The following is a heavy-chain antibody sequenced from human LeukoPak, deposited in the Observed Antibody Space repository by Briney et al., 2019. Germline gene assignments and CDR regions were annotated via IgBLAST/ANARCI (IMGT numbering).Heavy chain of an antibody. CDR1: GFTFSSYA. CDR2: ISYDGSNK. J-gene: IGHJ6*04. D-gene: IGHD6-19*01. Sequence: GGSLRLSCAASGFTFSSYAMHWVRQAPGKGLEWVAVISYDGSNKYYADPVKGRFTISRDNSKNTLYLQMNSLRAEDTAVYYCARENSSGWYNYGMDVWGKGTTVTVSS. V-gene: IGHV3-30*04. CDR3: ARENSSGWYNYGMDV.